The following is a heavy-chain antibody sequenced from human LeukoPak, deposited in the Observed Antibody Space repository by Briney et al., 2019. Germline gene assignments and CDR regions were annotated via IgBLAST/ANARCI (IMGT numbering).Heavy chain of an antibody. V-gene: IGHV4-4*07. CDR1: SGSIGPYY. J-gene: IGHJ5*02. D-gene: IGHD3-10*01. CDR2: IYTSGST. Sequence: SETLSLTCIISSGSIGPYYWSWIRQPAGKGLEWIGRIYTSGSTNYNPSLKSRVTMSVDTSKNQFSLKLTSVTAADTAVYYCARGLYYYGSGNYYNVGSPLEAWGQGTLVTVSS. CDR3: ARGLYYYGSGNYYNVGSPLEA.